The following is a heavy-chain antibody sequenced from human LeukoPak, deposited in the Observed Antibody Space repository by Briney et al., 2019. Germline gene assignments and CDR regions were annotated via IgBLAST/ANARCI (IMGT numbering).Heavy chain of an antibody. CDR2: ISGSGGER. J-gene: IGHJ4*02. Sequence: GGSLRLSCAASGFTFSNYGMSWVRQAPGKGLQWVSGISGSGGERYYTESVKGRFTISRDNSKNTLYLQMNSLRAEDTAVYYCAKGTVYDILTGYSPPIDSWGQGTLVTVSS. V-gene: IGHV3-23*01. CDR1: GFTFSNYG. D-gene: IGHD3-9*01. CDR3: AKGTVYDILTGYSPPIDS.